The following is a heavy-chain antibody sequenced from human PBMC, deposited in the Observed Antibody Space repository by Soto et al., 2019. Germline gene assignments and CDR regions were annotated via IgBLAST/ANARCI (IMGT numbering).Heavy chain of an antibody. V-gene: IGHV3-30-3*02. J-gene: IGHJ5*02. CDR3: AKRPYANGGAWFDP. CDR1: GFTFSSYA. Sequence: GGSLRLSCAASGFTFSSYAMHWVRQAPGKGLEWVAVISYDGSNKYYADSVKGRFTISRDNSKNTLYLQMNSLRAEDTAIYYCAKRPYANGGAWFDPWGQGTLVTVSS. D-gene: IGHD2-2*01. CDR2: ISYDGSNK.